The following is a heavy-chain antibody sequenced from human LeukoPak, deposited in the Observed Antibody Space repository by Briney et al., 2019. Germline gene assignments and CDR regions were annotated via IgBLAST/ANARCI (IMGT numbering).Heavy chain of an antibody. D-gene: IGHD6-13*01. CDR1: GGTFSSYA. V-gene: IGHV1-69*05. CDR3: ARDRYSSSWTSPFDP. CDR2: IIPIFGTA. Sequence: ASVKVSCKASGGTFSSYAISWVRQAPGQGLEWMGGIIPIFGTANYAQKFQGRVTITTDESTSTAYMELSSLRSEDTAVYYCARDRYSSSWTSPFDPWGQGTLVTVSS. J-gene: IGHJ5*02.